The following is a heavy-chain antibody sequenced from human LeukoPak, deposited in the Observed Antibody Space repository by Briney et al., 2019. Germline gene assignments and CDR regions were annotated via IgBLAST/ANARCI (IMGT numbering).Heavy chain of an antibody. J-gene: IGHJ6*02. CDR3: AKIRAGDYYYFYGMDI. CDR1: GVSFRSYA. V-gene: IGHV3-23*01. Sequence: GGSLRLSCAASGVSFRSYAMMWVRQAPGKGQGWDSAIAGGGGNIWYADSVKGRFTISRDNSKNTLYLQMNSLSADDTAVYFCAKIRAGDYYYFYGMDIWGQGTAVTVSS. CDR2: IAGGGGNI. D-gene: IGHD7-27*01.